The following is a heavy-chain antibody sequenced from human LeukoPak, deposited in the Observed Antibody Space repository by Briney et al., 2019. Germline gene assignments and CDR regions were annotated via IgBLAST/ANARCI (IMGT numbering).Heavy chain of an antibody. V-gene: IGHV4-39*07. CDR2: IYYSGST. Sequence: SETLSLTCTVSGGSISSSSYYWGWIRQPPGKGLEWIGSIYYSGSTYYNPSLKSRVTISVDTSKNQFSLKLSSVTAADTAVYYCARGRGDYAVYYYYYYYMDVWGKGTTVTISS. D-gene: IGHD4-17*01. CDR1: GGSISSSSYY. J-gene: IGHJ6*03. CDR3: ARGRGDYAVYYYYYYYMDV.